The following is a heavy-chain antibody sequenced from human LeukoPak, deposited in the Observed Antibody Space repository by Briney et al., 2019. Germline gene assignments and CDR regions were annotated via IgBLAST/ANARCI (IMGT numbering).Heavy chain of an antibody. CDR2: IIPILGIA. Sequence: SVKVSCKASGYTFTSYAISWVRQAPGQGLEWMGRIIPILGIANYAQKFQGRVTITADKSTSTAYMELSSLRSEDTAVYYCAGNKRGIQLWYWGQGTLVTVSS. D-gene: IGHD5-18*01. CDR3: AGNKRGIQLWY. CDR1: GYTFTSYA. V-gene: IGHV1-69*04. J-gene: IGHJ4*02.